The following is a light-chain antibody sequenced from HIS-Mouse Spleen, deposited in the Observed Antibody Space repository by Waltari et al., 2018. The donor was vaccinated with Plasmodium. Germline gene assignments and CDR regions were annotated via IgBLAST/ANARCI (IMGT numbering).Light chain of an antibody. CDR1: SSDVRGYNY. CDR3: SSYAGSNKLV. Sequence: QSALTQPPSASGSPGQSVTISCTGTSSDVRGYNYVSWYQQHPGNAPNLMIYGVSKRPSGVPDRFSGSKSGNTASLTVSGLQAEDEADYYCSSYAGSNKLVFGGGTKLTVL. V-gene: IGLV2-8*01. CDR2: GVS. J-gene: IGLJ2*01.